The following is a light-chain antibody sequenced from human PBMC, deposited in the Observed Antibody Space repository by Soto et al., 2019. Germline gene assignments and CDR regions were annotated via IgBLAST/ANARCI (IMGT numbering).Light chain of an antibody. V-gene: IGKV3-11*01. Sequence: EIVLTQSPATLSLSPGERATLYCRASQSVSGFLAWFQQKPGQAPRLLIYDASKRATGIPARFSGSGFGTDYTLTISSLEPEDFAVYYCQQRSKWRTFGQGTKVDIK. J-gene: IGKJ1*01. CDR1: QSVSGF. CDR3: QQRSKWRT. CDR2: DAS.